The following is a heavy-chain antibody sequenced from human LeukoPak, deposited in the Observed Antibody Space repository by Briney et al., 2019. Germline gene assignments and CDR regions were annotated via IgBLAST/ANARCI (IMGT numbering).Heavy chain of an antibody. Sequence: PGGSLRLSCAASGFTFSDYYMSWIRQAPGKGLEWVSYISSSGSTIYYADSVKGRFTISRDNAKNSLYLQMNSLRAEDTAVYYCARVSLRIAAVYYFDYWGQGTLVTVSS. CDR2: ISSSGSTI. CDR3: ARVSLRIAAVYYFDY. D-gene: IGHD6-13*01. J-gene: IGHJ4*02. V-gene: IGHV3-11*04. CDR1: GFTFSDYY.